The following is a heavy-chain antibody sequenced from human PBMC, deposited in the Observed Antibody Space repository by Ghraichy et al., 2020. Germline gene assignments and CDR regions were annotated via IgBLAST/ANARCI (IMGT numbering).Heavy chain of an antibody. D-gene: IGHD4-23*01. Sequence: ASVKVSCKASGYTFTGYYMHWVRQAPGQGLEWMGWINPNSGGTNYAQKFQGWVTMTRDTSISTAYMELSRLRSDDTAVYYCARGIYGGKGAYYFDYWGQGTLVTVSS. CDR2: INPNSGGT. CDR1: GYTFTGYY. J-gene: IGHJ4*02. CDR3: ARGIYGGKGAYYFDY. V-gene: IGHV1-2*04.